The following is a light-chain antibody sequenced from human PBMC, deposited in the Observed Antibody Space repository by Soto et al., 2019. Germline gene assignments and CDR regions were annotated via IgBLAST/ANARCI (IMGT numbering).Light chain of an antibody. J-gene: IGLJ1*01. V-gene: IGLV2-23*01. CDR3: CSYVGSQNYV. Sequence: QSALTQPASVSGSPGQSIAISCTGTSSDIGSYNIVSWYQQHPGKAPKLIIYETDKRPSGISDHFSGSKSGNKASLTISGLQAEDEADYYCCSYVGSQNYVFGTGTKVTVL. CDR1: SSDIGSYNI. CDR2: ETD.